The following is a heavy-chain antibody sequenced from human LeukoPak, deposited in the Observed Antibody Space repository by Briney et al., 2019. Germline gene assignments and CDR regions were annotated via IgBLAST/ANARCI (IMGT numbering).Heavy chain of an antibody. CDR3: ARGTLKAAATDFDY. CDR2: INLNGGST. CDR1: GFTSDDYG. J-gene: IGHJ4*02. D-gene: IGHD6-13*01. Sequence: SLTLSCAASGFTSDDYGMSWVRQAPRKGLAWVSGINLNGGSTGYADSVKGRFTISRDNAKNSLYLQMNSLRAEDTALYYCARGTLKAAATDFDYWGQGTLVTVSS. V-gene: IGHV3-20*04.